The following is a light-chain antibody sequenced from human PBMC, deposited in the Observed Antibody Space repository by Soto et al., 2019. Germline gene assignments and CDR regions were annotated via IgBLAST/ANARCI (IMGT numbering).Light chain of an antibody. V-gene: IGKV1-27*01. J-gene: IGKJ4*01. CDR3: KKYNSAPLT. CDR2: ATS. CDR1: QGSAPF. Sequence: DGQMTTSPSSLSASVGDRVTITCRASQGSAPFLAWFQQKPGKVPKLLIYATSTLESGVPSRFSGSGSGTDFTLTISSLQPEDVGTYYCKKYNSAPLTFGGGTKVEIK.